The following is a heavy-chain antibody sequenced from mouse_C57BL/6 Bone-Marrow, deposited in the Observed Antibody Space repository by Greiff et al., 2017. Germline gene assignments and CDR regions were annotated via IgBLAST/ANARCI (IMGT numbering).Heavy chain of an antibody. Sequence: EVQLVESGGGLVQPGGSLNLSCAASGIAFSRYWLRWVRRAPGKGLEWIGEINPDSSTVNYAPSLKDQFIISRDNAKHTLYLQMRIVRSTDTVYFDWGNNWDVGCAYWGQGTLVTVSA. CDR2: INPDSSTV. J-gene: IGHJ3*01. D-gene: IGHD4-1*01. CDR3: GNNWDVGCAY. V-gene: IGHV4-1*01. CDR1: GIAFSRYW.